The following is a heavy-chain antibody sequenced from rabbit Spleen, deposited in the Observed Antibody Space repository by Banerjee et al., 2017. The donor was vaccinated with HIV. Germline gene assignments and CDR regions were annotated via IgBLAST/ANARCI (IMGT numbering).Heavy chain of an antibody. Sequence: QSLEESGGDLVKPGASLSLTCTVSGFDFSGNAMCWVRQAPGKGLEWIGCINTGSDNTWYASWVNGRFTISKTSSTTVDLKMTSLTAADTATYFCAKDNGGGYSGNLWGPGTLVTVS. D-gene: IGHD7-1*01. CDR1: GFDFSGNA. J-gene: IGHJ4*01. CDR3: AKDNGGGYSGNL. V-gene: IGHV1S40*01. CDR2: INTGSDNT.